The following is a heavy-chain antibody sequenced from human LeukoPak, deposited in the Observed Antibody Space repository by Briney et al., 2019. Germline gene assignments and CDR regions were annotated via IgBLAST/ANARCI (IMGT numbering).Heavy chain of an antibody. J-gene: IGHJ6*03. V-gene: IGHV4-59*08. D-gene: IGHD3-22*01. Sequence: SETLSLTCTVSGGSISSYYWSWIRQPPGKGLEWIGNIHYSVSTNYNPSLKSRVTISVDTSKNQFSLKLSSVTAADTAVYYCARHFDSSGWDYYYYYMDVWGKGTTVTISS. CDR3: ARHFDSSGWDYYYYYMDV. CDR2: IHYSVST. CDR1: GGSISSYY.